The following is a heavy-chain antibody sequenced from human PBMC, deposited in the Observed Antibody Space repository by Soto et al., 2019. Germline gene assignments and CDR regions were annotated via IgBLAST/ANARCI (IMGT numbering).Heavy chain of an antibody. V-gene: IGHV3-30*01. Sequence: QVQLVESGGGLVQPGRSLRLSCAASGFTFSSYDMHWVRQAPGKGLEWVAFSSLDGSNKYYADSVKGRFTISRDNSKNTLYLQMHSLRAEDTAVYYRARDAVPACVDYWRHGTLVTVSS. CDR3: ARDAVPACVDY. CDR1: GFTFSSYD. CDR2: SSLDGSNK. J-gene: IGHJ4*01.